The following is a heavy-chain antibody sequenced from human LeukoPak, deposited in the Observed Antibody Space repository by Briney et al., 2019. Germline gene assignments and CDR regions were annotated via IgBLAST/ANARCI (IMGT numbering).Heavy chain of an antibody. CDR3: ARDPRPYCSGGSCYYFQH. J-gene: IGHJ1*01. Sequence: PGGSLRLSCAASGFTVSSNYMSWVRQAPGKGLEWVSVIYSDGSTYYADSVKGRFTISRDNSKNTLYLQMNSLRAEDTSVYYCARDPRPYCSGGSCYYFQHWGQGTLVTVSS. CDR2: IYSDGST. D-gene: IGHD2-15*01. V-gene: IGHV3-53*01. CDR1: GFTVSSNY.